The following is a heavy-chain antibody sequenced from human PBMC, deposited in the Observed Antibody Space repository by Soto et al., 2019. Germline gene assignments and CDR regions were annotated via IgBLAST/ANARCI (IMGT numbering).Heavy chain of an antibody. V-gene: IGHV3-30*18. CDR3: AKDWWAFQDYYDSSGPN. D-gene: IGHD3-22*01. CDR2: ISYDGSNK. CDR1: GFTFSSYG. J-gene: IGHJ4*02. Sequence: AGGSLRLSCAASGFTFSSYGMHWVRQAPGKGLEWVAVISYDGSNKYYADSVKGRFTISRDNSKNTLYLQMNSLRAEDTAVYYCAKDWWAFQDYYDSSGPNWGQGTLVTVSS.